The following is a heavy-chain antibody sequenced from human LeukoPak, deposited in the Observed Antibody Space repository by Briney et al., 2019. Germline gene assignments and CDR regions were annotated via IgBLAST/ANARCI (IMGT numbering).Heavy chain of an antibody. CDR3: ARGLRLSRVTRYYFDY. CDR2: MNPNSGNT. Sequence: ASVKVSCESSGYTFTSYDINWVRQATGQGLEWMGWMNPNSGNTGYAQKFQGRDTMTRNTSISTAYMELSSLRSEDTAVYYCARGLRLSRVTRYYFDYWGQGTLVTVSS. J-gene: IGHJ4*02. D-gene: IGHD5-18*01. CDR1: GYTFTSYD. V-gene: IGHV1-8*01.